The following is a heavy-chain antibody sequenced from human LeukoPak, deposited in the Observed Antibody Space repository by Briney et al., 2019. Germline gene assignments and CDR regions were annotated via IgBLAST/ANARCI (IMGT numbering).Heavy chain of an antibody. D-gene: IGHD3-9*01. CDR1: GFTFRRYW. CDR2: IKQDGSEK. V-gene: IGHV3-7*01. Sequence: PGGSLRLFCAGSGFTFRRYWMHWVRQAPGKGLEWVANIKQDGSEKYYVDSVKGRFTISRDNANDSVYLQMNSLRAEDTAVYYCARRYFDWFLGAGGSLDVWGQGTMVTVSS. J-gene: IGHJ3*01. CDR3: ARRYFDWFLGAGGSLDV.